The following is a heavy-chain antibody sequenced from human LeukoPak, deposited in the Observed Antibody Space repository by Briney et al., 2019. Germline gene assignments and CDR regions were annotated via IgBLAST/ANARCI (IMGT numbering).Heavy chain of an antibody. CDR1: GFTVSNNY. V-gene: IGHV3-21*01. CDR2: ISSSSSYI. J-gene: IGHJ4*02. Sequence: PGGSLRLSCAASGFTVSNNYMTWFRQAPGKGLEWVSSISSSSSYIYYADSVKGRFTISRDNAKNSLYLQMNSLRAEDTAVYYCARDQSETRITIFGVVIIRGPFDYWGQGTLVTVSS. CDR3: ARDQSETRITIFGVVIIRGPFDY. D-gene: IGHD3-3*01.